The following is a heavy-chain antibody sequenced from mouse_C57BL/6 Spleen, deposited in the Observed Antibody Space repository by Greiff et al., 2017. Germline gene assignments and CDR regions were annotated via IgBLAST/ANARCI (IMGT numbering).Heavy chain of an antibody. D-gene: IGHD4-1*01. CDR1: GYTFTSYW. J-gene: IGHJ2*01. V-gene: IGHV1-69*01. CDR2: IDPSDSYT. Sequence: QVQLQQPGAELVMPGASVKLSCKASGYTFTSYWMHWVKQRPGQGLEWIGEIDPSDSYTNYNQKFKGKSTLTVDKSSRTAYMQLSSLTSEDSAVYYCARSGGTHYYFDYWGQGTTLTVSS. CDR3: ARSGGTHYYFDY.